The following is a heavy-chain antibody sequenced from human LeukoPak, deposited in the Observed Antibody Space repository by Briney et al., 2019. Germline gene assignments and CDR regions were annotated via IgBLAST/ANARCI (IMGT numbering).Heavy chain of an antibody. V-gene: IGHV3-74*01. CDR3: ARGNDYEYYYYYYMDV. Sequence: PGGSLRLSCAAFGFTFSSYWMHWVRQAPGKGLVWVSRINSDGSSTSYADSVKGRFTISRDNAKNTLYLQMNSLRAEDTAVYYCARGNDYEYYYYYYMDVWGKGTTVTISS. CDR2: INSDGSST. J-gene: IGHJ6*03. CDR1: GFTFSSYW. D-gene: IGHD1-1*01.